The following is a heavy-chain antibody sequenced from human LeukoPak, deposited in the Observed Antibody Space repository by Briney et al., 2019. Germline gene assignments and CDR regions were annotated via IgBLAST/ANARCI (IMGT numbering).Heavy chain of an antibody. D-gene: IGHD5-12*01. CDR1: GFTFSNAW. V-gene: IGHV3-15*01. Sequence: GGPLRLSCAASGFTFSNAWMSWVRQAPGKGLEWVGRIKSKTDGGTTDYAAPVKGRFTISRDDSKNTLYLQMNSLKTEDTAVYYCTTLGGYDPYYYYYYMDVWGKGTTVTVSS. J-gene: IGHJ6*03. CDR3: TTLGGYDPYYYYYYMDV. CDR2: IKSKTDGGTT.